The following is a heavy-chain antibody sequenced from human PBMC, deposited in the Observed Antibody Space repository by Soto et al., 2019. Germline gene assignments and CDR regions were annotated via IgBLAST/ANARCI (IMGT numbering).Heavy chain of an antibody. CDR1: GFTFDEFA. CDR3: AKAPGYFSGSSGSKLGYFDI. J-gene: IGHJ4*02. V-gene: IGHV3-9*01. CDR2: INWKSDKK. D-gene: IGHD2-15*01. Sequence: EVQLVESGGGLVQPGTSMRLSCAASGFTFDEFAMKWVRQVSGNGLEWVSGINWKSDKKGDAYSVKGRFTVSRDNAKNFIYLQMNSLKTEDSAVEYCAKAPGYFSGSSGSKLGYFDICGQGTLVTVSS.